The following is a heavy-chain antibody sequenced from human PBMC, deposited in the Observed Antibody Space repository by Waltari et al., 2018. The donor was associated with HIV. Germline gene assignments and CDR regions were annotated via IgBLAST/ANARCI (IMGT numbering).Heavy chain of an antibody. CDR3: ARPQNWGSPYDGFDV. J-gene: IGHJ3*01. D-gene: IGHD7-27*01. CDR1: GDSISTSLYY. Sequence: QLQLQESGPGLVKPSETLSLTCNVSGDSISTSLYYWGWIRQAPGKGLEWIGSVSDSGNTYYNPSLKSRVTISVDTSRNHFFLNLTSVTAADTATYFCARPQNWGSPYDGFDVWGQGTMVTVSS. CDR2: VSDSGNT. V-gene: IGHV4-39*02.